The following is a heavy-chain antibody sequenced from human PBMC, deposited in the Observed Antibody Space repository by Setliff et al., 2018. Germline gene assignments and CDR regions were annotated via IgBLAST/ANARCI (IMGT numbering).Heavy chain of an antibody. Sequence: NPSETLSLTCTVSGGSISSSSYYWGWIRQPPGKGLEWIGSIYYRGSTYYNASLKGRVTISGDTSKNQFSLKLTAVTAADTAVYYCARGKSVTASNWFDPWGQGTLVTVSS. CDR2: IYYRGST. V-gene: IGHV4-39*07. J-gene: IGHJ5*02. CDR1: GGSISSSSYY. D-gene: IGHD5-18*01. CDR3: ARGKSVTASNWFDP.